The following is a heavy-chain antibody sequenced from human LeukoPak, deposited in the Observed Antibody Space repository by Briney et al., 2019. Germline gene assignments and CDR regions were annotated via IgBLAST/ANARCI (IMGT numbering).Heavy chain of an antibody. D-gene: IGHD3-22*01. J-gene: IGHJ4*02. Sequence: GASVKVSCRASGYTFTSYDINWVRQATGQGLEWMGWMNPNSGNTGYAQKFQGRVTMTRDTSISTAYMELRRLRSDDTAVYYCARAYYYDSSAYYYDYWGQGTLVTVSS. CDR2: MNPNSGNT. V-gene: IGHV1-8*01. CDR1: GYTFTSYD. CDR3: ARAYYYDSSAYYYDY.